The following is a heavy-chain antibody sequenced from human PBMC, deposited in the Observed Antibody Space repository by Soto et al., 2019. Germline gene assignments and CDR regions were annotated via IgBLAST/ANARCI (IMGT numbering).Heavy chain of an antibody. Sequence: GGSLRLSCAASGFTFSSYTMSWVRQAPGKGLEWVSAISGSGSSTYYADSVKGRFTISRDNSKNTLYLQMSSLRAEDTAVYYCAKSYYYGSSLPYGMDVWGQGTTVTVSS. J-gene: IGHJ6*02. D-gene: IGHD3-22*01. CDR2: ISGSGSST. V-gene: IGHV3-23*01. CDR3: AKSYYYGSSLPYGMDV. CDR1: GFTFSSYT.